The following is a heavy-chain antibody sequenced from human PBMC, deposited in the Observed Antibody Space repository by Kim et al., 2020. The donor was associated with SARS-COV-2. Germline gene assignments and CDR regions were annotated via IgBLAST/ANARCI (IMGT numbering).Heavy chain of an antibody. J-gene: IGHJ6*02. CDR3: ARIIEAMDV. CDR1: GDSVSSNSAA. V-gene: IGHV6-1*01. CDR2: IYYRSKWYF. D-gene: IGHD2-15*01. Sequence: SQTLSLTCAISGDSVSSNSAAWYWMRQSPSRGLEWLGRIYYRSKWYFNYADYVKGRLIINPDTSKNQFSLQLNSVSPEDTAVYFCARIIEAMDVWGQGTTVTVSS.